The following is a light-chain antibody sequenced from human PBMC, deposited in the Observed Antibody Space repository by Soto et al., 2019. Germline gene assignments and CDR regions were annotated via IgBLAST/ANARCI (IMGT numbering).Light chain of an antibody. J-gene: IGKJ4*01. V-gene: IGKV3-11*01. CDR1: QSVSSY. CDR2: DAS. CDR3: QQAFSFPLT. Sequence: EIVLTQSPATLSLSPGERATLSCRASQSVSSYLAWYQQKPGQAPRLLIYDASNRATGIPARFSGSGSGTDFTLTISSLEPEDFATYFCQQAFSFPLTFGGGTRVE.